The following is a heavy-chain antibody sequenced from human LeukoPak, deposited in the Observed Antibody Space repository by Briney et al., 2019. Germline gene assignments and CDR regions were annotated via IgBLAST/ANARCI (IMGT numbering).Heavy chain of an antibody. V-gene: IGHV1-2*06. CDR1: GYTFTAYH. Sequence: GASVKVSCKASGYTFTAYHMHWVRQAPGQGLEWMGRINPNSGDTNYAQKFQGRVTMTRDTSISTAYMELSRLRSEDTAVYFCARATLSDYYFNYWGQGTLVTVSS. J-gene: IGHJ4*02. CDR3: ARATLSDYYFNY. CDR2: INPNSGDT.